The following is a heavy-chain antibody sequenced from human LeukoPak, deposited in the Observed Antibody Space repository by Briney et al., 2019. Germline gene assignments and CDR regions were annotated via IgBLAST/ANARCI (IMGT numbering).Heavy chain of an antibody. Sequence: PSQTLSLTCAVSGGSISSGGYSWSWIRQPPGKGLEWIGYIYHSGSTYYNPSLKSRVTISVDRSKNQFSPKLSSVTAADTAVYYCARGEGSENWFDPWGQGTLVTVSS. CDR3: ARGEGSENWFDP. D-gene: IGHD1-14*01. CDR2: IYHSGST. J-gene: IGHJ5*02. CDR1: GGSISSGGYS. V-gene: IGHV4-30-2*01.